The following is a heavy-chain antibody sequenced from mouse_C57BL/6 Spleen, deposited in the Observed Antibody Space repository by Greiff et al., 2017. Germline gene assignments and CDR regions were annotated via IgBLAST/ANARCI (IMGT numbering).Heavy chain of an antibody. CDR2: IHHNSGST. Sequence: QVQLQQPGAELVKPGASVKLSCKASGYTFTSYWMHWVKQRPGQGLEWIGMIHHNSGSTNYNKKVKSKATLTVDKSSNKPYMQLSSLTSEDSAFYCCTHNSGHGYWGQGTSLTVSS. CDR1: GYTFTSYW. D-gene: IGHD3-2*02. J-gene: IGHJ2*02. V-gene: IGHV1-64*01. CDR3: THNSGHGY.